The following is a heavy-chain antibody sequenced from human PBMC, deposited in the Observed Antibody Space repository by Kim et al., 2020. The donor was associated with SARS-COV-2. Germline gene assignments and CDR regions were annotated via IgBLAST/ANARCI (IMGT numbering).Heavy chain of an antibody. V-gene: IGHV1-69*04. D-gene: IGHD3-22*01. CDR2: IIPILGIA. Sequence: SVKVSCKASGGTFSSYAISWVRQAPGQGLEWMGRIIPILGIANYAQKFQGRVTITADKSTSTAYMELSSLRSEDTAVYYCAREGTGGYYYDSSGYYDYYFDYWGQGTLVTVSS. J-gene: IGHJ4*02. CDR3: AREGTGGYYYDSSGYYDYYFDY. CDR1: GGTFSSYA.